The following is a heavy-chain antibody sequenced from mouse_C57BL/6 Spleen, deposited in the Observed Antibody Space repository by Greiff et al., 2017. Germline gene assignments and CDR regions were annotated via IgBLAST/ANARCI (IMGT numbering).Heavy chain of an antibody. Sequence: VQLQESGAELARPGASVKLSCKASGYTFTSYGISWVKQRTGQGLEWIGEIYPRSGNTYYNEKFKGKATLTADKSSSTAYMELRSLTSEDSAVYFCARTPLTTVVATRYFDVWGTGTTVTVSS. D-gene: IGHD1-1*01. J-gene: IGHJ1*03. CDR1: GYTFTSYG. CDR3: ARTPLTTVVATRYFDV. V-gene: IGHV1-81*01. CDR2: IYPRSGNT.